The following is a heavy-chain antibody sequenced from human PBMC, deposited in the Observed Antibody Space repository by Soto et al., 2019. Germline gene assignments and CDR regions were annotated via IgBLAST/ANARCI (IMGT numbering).Heavy chain of an antibody. Sequence: QVQLVQSGAEVKKPGSSVKVSCKASGGTFSSYAISWVRQAPGQGLEWMGGIIPIFGTANYAQKFQGRVTITADEPTSTAYMELSSLRSEDTAVYYCATPRGATLNGYYYYRMDVWGQGTTVTVSS. CDR2: IIPIFGTA. J-gene: IGHJ6*02. CDR1: GGTFSSYA. CDR3: ATPRGATLNGYYYYRMDV. D-gene: IGHD1-26*01. V-gene: IGHV1-69*01.